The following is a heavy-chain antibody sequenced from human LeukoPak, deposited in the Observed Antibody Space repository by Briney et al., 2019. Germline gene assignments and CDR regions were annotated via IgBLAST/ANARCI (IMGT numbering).Heavy chain of an antibody. CDR1: GGSISSYY. V-gene: IGHV4-59*01. Sequence: SETLSLTCTVSGGSISSYYWSRIRQPPGKGLEWIGYIYYSGSTNYNPSLKSRVTISVDTSKNQFSLKLSSVTAADTAVYYCARVDLDYDILTGYYKSAWFDPWGQGTLVTVSS. CDR3: ARVDLDYDILTGYYKSAWFDP. J-gene: IGHJ5*02. CDR2: IYYSGST. D-gene: IGHD3-9*01.